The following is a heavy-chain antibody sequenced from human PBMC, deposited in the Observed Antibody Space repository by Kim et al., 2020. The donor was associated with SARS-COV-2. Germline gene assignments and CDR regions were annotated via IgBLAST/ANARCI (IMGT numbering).Heavy chain of an antibody. Sequence: SETLSLTCTDSGGSISSSSYYWGWIRQPPGKGLEWIGSIYYSGSTYYNPSLKSRVTISVDTSKNQFSLKLSSVTAADTAVYYCARRSGSYYKRGPFDYWGQGTLVTVSS. CDR1: GGSISSSSYY. D-gene: IGHD3-10*01. V-gene: IGHV4-39*01. J-gene: IGHJ4*02. CDR3: ARRSGSYYKRGPFDY. CDR2: IYYSGST.